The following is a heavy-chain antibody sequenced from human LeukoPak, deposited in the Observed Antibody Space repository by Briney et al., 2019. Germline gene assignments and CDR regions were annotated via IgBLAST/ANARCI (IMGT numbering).Heavy chain of an antibody. J-gene: IGHJ4*02. D-gene: IGHD3-9*01. CDR3: ARDGIRYFDWLSPYAFDY. V-gene: IGHV4-34*01. Sequence: SETLSLTCAVYGGSFIGYYWSWIRQPPGTGLEWIGEINHSGSTNYNPSLKSRVTISVDTSKNQFSLKLSSVTAADTAVYFRARDGIRYFDWLSPYAFDYWGQGTLVTVSS. CDR2: INHSGST. CDR1: GGSFIGYY.